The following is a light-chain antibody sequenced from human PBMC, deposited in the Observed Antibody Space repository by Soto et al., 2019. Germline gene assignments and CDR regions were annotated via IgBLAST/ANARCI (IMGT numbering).Light chain of an antibody. CDR2: GAS. CDR1: QPVSANY. CDR3: HQYGSSPFT. J-gene: IGKJ3*01. V-gene: IGKV3-20*01. Sequence: VVLTQSPATLSLSPGERATLSCRANQPVSANYLAWYQQKPGQAPRLLIYGASSRATGIPDRFSGSGSGTDFTLTISRLEPEDFAVFYCHQYGSSPFTFGPRTKVDSK.